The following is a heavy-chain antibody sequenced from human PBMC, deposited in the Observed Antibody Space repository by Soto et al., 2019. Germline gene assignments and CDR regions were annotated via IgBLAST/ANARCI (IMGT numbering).Heavy chain of an antibody. CDR1: VGSISSSSYY. CDR2: IYYSGST. CDR3: STHHIDQYSSSWYYYYYGMDV. V-gene: IGHV4-39*01. J-gene: IGHJ6*01. Sequence: PSETLSLTCTVSVGSISSSSYYWGWIRQPPGKGLEWIGSIYYSGSTYYNPSLKSRVTISVDTSKNQFSLKLRSVTAADTAVYYCSTHHIDQYSSSWYYYYYGMDVWGQGITVT. D-gene: IGHD6-13*01.